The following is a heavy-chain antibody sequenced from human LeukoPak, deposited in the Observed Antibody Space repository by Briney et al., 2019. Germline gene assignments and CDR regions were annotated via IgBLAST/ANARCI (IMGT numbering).Heavy chain of an antibody. D-gene: IGHD1-1*01. CDR2: IIPIFGTA. Sequence: SVKVSCKASGGTFSSYVISWVRQAPGQGLEWMGGIIPIFGTANYAQKFQGRVTITADESTSTAYMELSSLRSEDTAVYYCARDPNDPYNWFDPWGQGTLVTVSS. CDR1: GGTFSSYV. J-gene: IGHJ5*02. CDR3: ARDPNDPYNWFDP. V-gene: IGHV1-69*13.